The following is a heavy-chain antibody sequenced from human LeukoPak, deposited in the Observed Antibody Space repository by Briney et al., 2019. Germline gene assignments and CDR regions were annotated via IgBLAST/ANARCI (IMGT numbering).Heavy chain of an antibody. CDR1: GYTFTSYG. V-gene: IGHV1-18*04. J-gene: IGHJ4*02. Sequence: GASVKVSCKAVGYTFTSYGISWVRQAPGQGLEWMESISPYNGNTKYAERLQGRVIMTTDTSTRTAYMELRGLRPDDTAVFYCARDQYDYVWGSYRPYFDYWGQGTLVTVSS. CDR2: ISPYNGNT. D-gene: IGHD3-16*02. CDR3: ARDQYDYVWGSYRPYFDY.